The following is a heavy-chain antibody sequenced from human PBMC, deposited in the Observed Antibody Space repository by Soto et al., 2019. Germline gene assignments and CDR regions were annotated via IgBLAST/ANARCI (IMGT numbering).Heavy chain of an antibody. CDR1: GGSINTFY. J-gene: IGHJ4*02. CDR3: AREGSYSAYNFAHGIQLWSFDF. D-gene: IGHD5-12*01. Sequence: SETLSLTCTVSGGSINTFYWSWVRQPAGKGLEWIGRIFSSGSTSFNPSLESRVAMSVDTSKNHFSPNLSSVTAADMAVYYCAREGSYSAYNFAHGIQLWSFDFWGQGALVTVSS. V-gene: IGHV4-4*07. CDR2: IFSSGST.